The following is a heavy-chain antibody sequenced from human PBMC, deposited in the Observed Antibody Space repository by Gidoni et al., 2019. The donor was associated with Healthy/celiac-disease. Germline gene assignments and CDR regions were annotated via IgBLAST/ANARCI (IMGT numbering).Heavy chain of an antibody. V-gene: IGHV3-9*01. CDR1: AFTFDVYP. Sequence: EVQLVEAGGGLVQPGRSLRLSCAPSAFTFDVYPMHWVRQAPGKGLEWVSGISWNSGSIGYADSVKDRFTISRDNAKNYLYLQMNSLRAEDTALYYCAKDTGGWYSSSFYYFDYWGQGTLVTVSS. CDR2: ISWNSGSI. CDR3: AKDTGGWYSSSFYYFDY. J-gene: IGHJ4*02. D-gene: IGHD6-6*01.